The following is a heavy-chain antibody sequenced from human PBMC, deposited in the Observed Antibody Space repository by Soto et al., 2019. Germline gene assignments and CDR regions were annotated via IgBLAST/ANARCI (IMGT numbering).Heavy chain of an antibody. CDR2: ISAYNGNT. V-gene: IGHV1-18*01. Sequence: TSVKVSCKASGYTFTSYGISWVRQAPGQGLEWMGWISAYNGNTNYAQKLQGRVTMTTDTSTSTAYMELRSLRSDDTAVYYCARSASGPYSGSYFDYWGQGTLVTVSS. CDR1: GYTFTSYG. CDR3: ARSASGPYSGSYFDY. J-gene: IGHJ4*02. D-gene: IGHD1-26*01.